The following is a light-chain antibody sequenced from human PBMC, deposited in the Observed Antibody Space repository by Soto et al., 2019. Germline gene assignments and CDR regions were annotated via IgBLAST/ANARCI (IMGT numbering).Light chain of an antibody. Sequence: EIVMTQSPATLSVSPGERVTLSCRASQSISSNLAWYQQKPGQAPSLLMYGTSTRATGIPARFSGSGSGTEFTLTISSLQSEDFGVYYCQQYNTWSSITFGQVTRLEIK. V-gene: IGKV3-15*01. CDR3: QQYNTWSSIT. CDR1: QSISSN. J-gene: IGKJ5*01. CDR2: GTS.